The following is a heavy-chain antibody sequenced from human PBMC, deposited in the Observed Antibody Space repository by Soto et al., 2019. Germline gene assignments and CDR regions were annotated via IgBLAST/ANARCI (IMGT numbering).Heavy chain of an antibody. V-gene: IGHV3-64D*06. CDR2: ISINGGST. D-gene: IGHD3-22*01. Sequence: GVLRLSCSASGFTFSIYAIHWVRQAPGKGLEYVSSISINGGSTHYADSVKGRFTISRDNSKNTQYLQMSSLRADDTALYYCVKGEYYYDSSGYYPFDDWGQGSLVTVSS. CDR1: GFTFSIYA. J-gene: IGHJ4*02. CDR3: VKGEYYYDSSGYYPFDD.